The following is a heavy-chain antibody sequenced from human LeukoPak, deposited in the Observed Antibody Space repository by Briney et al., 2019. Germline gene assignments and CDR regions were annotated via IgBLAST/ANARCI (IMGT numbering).Heavy chain of an antibody. D-gene: IGHD3-10*01. CDR2: ISAYNGNT. CDR1: GSTFTSYG. Sequence: GASVKVSCKASGSTFTSYGISWVRQAPGQGLEWMGWISAYNGNTNYAQKLQGRVTMTTDTSTSTAYMELRSLRSDDTAVYYCARDSEAQLLWFGELSNWFDPWGQGTLVTVSS. J-gene: IGHJ5*02. V-gene: IGHV1-18*01. CDR3: ARDSEAQLLWFGELSNWFDP.